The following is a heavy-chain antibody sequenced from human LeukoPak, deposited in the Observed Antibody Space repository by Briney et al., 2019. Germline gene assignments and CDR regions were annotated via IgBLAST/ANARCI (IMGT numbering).Heavy chain of an antibody. D-gene: IGHD2-15*01. CDR2: IRQDGREK. V-gene: IGHV3-7*03. CDR3: VRDVSDENDSASRMHLDS. CDR1: GFTFSNYW. J-gene: IGHJ4*02. Sequence: GGSLRLSCAASGFTFSNYWMTWVRQAPGKGLEWVANIRQDGREKNYVDSVKGRFTISRDNARNSLILQMNRLRAEDAAVYYCVRDVSDENDSASRMHLDSWGQGTLVSVSS.